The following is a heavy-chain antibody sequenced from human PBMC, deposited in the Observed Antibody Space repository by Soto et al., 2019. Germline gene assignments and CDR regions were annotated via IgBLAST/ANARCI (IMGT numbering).Heavy chain of an antibody. J-gene: IGHJ6*02. Sequence: ASVKVSCKASGYTFTSYAMHWVRQAPGQRHEWMGWINAGNGNTKYSQKFQGRVTITRDTSASTAYMEQSSLRSEDTAVYYCARGPSLQYPLYYYYGMDVWGQGTTVTVSS. D-gene: IGHD4-4*01. V-gene: IGHV1-3*01. CDR3: ARGPSLQYPLYYYYGMDV. CDR2: INAGNGNT. CDR1: GYTFTSYA.